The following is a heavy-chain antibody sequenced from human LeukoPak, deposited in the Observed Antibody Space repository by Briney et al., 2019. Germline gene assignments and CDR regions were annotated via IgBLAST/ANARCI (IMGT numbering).Heavy chain of an antibody. Sequence: GGSLRLSCSASGFSFSNYAMSWVRQAPGKGLEWVSGVSASGGSTYYVDSVKGRFTISRDNSKNTLHLQMNSLRAEDTAVYYCAKDGGNQQDIVVVPAAILNWFDPWGQGTLVTVSS. V-gene: IGHV3-23*01. CDR1: GFSFSNYA. D-gene: IGHD2-2*01. CDR3: AKDGGNQQDIVVVPAAILNWFDP. CDR2: VSASGGST. J-gene: IGHJ5*02.